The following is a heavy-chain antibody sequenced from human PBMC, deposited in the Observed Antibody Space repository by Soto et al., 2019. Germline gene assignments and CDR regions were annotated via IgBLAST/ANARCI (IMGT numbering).Heavy chain of an antibody. D-gene: IGHD4-17*01. V-gene: IGHV4-59*01. CDR1: GGSIGSYH. J-gene: IGHJ5*02. CDR3: ARDTVLTGMFDL. CDR2: VYSTGTT. Sequence: QVLLQESGPGQVKPSETLSLTCTVSGGSIGSYHWSWVRQPPGKGLEWIASVYSTGTTNYNPSLGSRVTISIDAPENQISLKLTSVTAADTAFYYCARDTVLTGMFDLWGQGTLVTVSS.